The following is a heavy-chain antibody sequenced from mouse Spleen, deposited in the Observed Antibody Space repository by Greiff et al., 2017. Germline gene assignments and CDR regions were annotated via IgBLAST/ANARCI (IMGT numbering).Heavy chain of an antibody. CDR1: GFTFSSYA. D-gene: IGHD4-1*01. V-gene: IGHV5-4*01. CDR2: ISDGGSYT. CDR3: ARGRVTGPLFDY. J-gene: IGHJ2*01. Sequence: EVQGVESGGGLVKPGGSLKLSCAASGFTFSSYAMSWVRQTPEKRLEWVATISDGGSYTYYPDNVKGRFTISRDNAKNNLYLQMSHLKSEDTAMYYCARGRVTGPLFDYWGQGTTLTVSS.